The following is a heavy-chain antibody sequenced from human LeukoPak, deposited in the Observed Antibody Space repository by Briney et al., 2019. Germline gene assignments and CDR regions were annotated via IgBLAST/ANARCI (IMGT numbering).Heavy chain of an antibody. CDR1: GGTFSSYA. D-gene: IGHD6-13*01. CDR2: IIPIFGTP. J-gene: IGHJ3*02. V-gene: IGHV1-69*05. CDR3: ASPVIAAAGHGAFNI. Sequence: SVKVSCKXSGGTFSSYAVNWVRQAPGQGLEWMGGIIPIFGTPDYAQKFQGRVTIIRDESTSTAHMELSSLRSEDTAVYYCASPVIAAAGHGAFNIWGQGTMVTVSS.